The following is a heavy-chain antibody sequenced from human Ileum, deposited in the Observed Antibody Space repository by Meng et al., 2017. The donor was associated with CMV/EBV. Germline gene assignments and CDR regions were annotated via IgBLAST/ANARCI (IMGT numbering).Heavy chain of an antibody. CDR3: VSLRVVYHAFDT. D-gene: IGHD3-3*01. Sequence: GESLKISCAASGFTFSSYWMHWVRQAPGKGLVWVSAISNDGSYPRYADSVKGRFTISRDNAKNTLYLQMNSLRAEDTAVYYCVSLRVVYHAFDTWGQGTRVTVSS. CDR1: GFTFSSYW. J-gene: IGHJ3*02. V-gene: IGHV3-74*01. CDR2: ISNDGSYP.